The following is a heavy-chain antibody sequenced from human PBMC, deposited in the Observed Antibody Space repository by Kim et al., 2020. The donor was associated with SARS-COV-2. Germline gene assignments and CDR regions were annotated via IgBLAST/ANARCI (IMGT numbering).Heavy chain of an antibody. CDR1: GGSISSGGYY. J-gene: IGHJ4*02. V-gene: IGHV4-31*03. CDR3: ARAVVVDAIDY. Sequence: SETLSLTCTVSGGSISSGGYYWSWIRQHPGKGLEWIGYIYYSGSTYYNPSLKSRVTISVDTSKNQFSLKLSSVTAADTAVYYCARAVVVDAIDYWGQGTLVTVSS. CDR2: IYYSGST. D-gene: IGHD2-8*02.